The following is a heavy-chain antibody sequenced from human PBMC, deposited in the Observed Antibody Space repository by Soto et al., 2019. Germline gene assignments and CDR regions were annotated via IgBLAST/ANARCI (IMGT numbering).Heavy chain of an antibody. CDR1: GFTFSSYS. CDR3: ARAGAEDIVVVVAAFFDY. V-gene: IGHV3-21*01. CDR2: ISSSSSYI. Sequence: LRLSCAASGFTFSSYSMNWVRQAPGKGLEWVSSISSSSSYIYYADSVKGRFTISRDNAKNSLCLQMNSLRAEDTAVYYCARAGAEDIVVVVAAFFDYWGQGTLVTVSS. D-gene: IGHD2-15*01. J-gene: IGHJ4*02.